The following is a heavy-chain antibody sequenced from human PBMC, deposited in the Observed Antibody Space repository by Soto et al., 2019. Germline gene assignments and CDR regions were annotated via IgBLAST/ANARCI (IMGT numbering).Heavy chain of an antibody. Sequence: SVKVSCKASGGTFSSYAISWVRQAPGQGLEWMGGIIPIFGTANYAQKFQGRVTITADESTSTAYMELSSLRSEDTAVYYCARDRDYCSGGSCYSDWFDPWGQGTLVTVSS. V-gene: IGHV1-69*13. D-gene: IGHD2-15*01. CDR1: GGTFSSYA. CDR3: ARDRDYCSGGSCYSDWFDP. CDR2: IIPIFGTA. J-gene: IGHJ5*02.